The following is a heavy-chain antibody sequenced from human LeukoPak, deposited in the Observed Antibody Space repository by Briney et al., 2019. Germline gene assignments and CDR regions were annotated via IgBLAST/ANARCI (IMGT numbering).Heavy chain of an antibody. CDR3: ARDPMGSYYYYYYGMDV. D-gene: IGHD5-24*01. CDR2: ISSSGSTI. CDR1: GFTFSSYE. V-gene: IGHV3-48*03. J-gene: IGHJ6*04. Sequence: GGSLRLSCAASGFTFSSYEMNWVRQAPGKGLEWVSYISSSGSTIYYADSVKGRFTISRDNAKNSLYLQMNSLRAEDTAVYYCARDPMGSYYYYYYGMDVWGKGTTVTVSS.